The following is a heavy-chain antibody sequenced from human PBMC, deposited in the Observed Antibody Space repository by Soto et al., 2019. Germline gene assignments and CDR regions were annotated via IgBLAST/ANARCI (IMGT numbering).Heavy chain of an antibody. CDR1: GGSISSNY. CDR2: VYNSGST. CDR3: ARYRPEALAGYTLDN. J-gene: IGHJ4*02. V-gene: IGHV4-59*01. Sequence: PSETLSLTCTVSGGSISSNYWTWIRQPPGKGLEWIGYVYNSGSTNYNPSLKSRVTISEDTSKSQFSLKVNSMTPADTAVYYCARYRPEALAGYTLDNWGQGILVTVSS. D-gene: IGHD7-27*01.